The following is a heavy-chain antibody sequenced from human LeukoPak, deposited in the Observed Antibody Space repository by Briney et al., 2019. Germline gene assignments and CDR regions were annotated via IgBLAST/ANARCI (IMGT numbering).Heavy chain of an antibody. D-gene: IGHD6-13*01. CDR2: ISYDGSNK. V-gene: IGHV3-30*04. J-gene: IGHJ5*02. CDR3: AKRGEGVSNRWYMNNWFDP. Sequence: PGGSLRLSCAASGFTFSSYAMHWVRQAPGKGLEWVAVISYDGSNKYYADSVKGRFTISRDNSKNTLYLQMNSLRAEDTAVYYCAKRGEGVSNRWYMNNWFDPWGQGTRVTVSS. CDR1: GFTFSSYA.